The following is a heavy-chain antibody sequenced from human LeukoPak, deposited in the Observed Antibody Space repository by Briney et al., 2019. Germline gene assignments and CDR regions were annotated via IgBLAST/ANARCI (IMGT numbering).Heavy chain of an antibody. CDR3: ARTYSGSYSPADY. V-gene: IGHV1-69*13. Sequence: ASVKVSCKASGGTFSGYAISWVRQAPGQGLEWMGGIIPIFGTANYAQKFQGRVTITADESTSTAYMELSSLRSEDTAVYYCARTYSGSYSPADYWGQGTLVTVSS. J-gene: IGHJ4*02. CDR2: IIPIFGTA. D-gene: IGHD1-26*01. CDR1: GGTFSGYA.